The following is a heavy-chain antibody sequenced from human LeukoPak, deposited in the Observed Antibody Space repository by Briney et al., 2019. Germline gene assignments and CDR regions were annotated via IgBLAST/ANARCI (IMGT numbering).Heavy chain of an antibody. J-gene: IGHJ6*03. CDR3: ARVRYMDV. Sequence: GGSLRLSCAVSGFTFRNYWKNWVRQAPGKGLEWVANIKEDGSEKNYVDSVKGRFTISRDNAKNSLYLQMNNLRVEDTAVYYCARVRYMDVWGKGTTVTVSS. CDR2: IKEDGSEK. CDR1: GFTFRNYW. V-gene: IGHV3-7*01.